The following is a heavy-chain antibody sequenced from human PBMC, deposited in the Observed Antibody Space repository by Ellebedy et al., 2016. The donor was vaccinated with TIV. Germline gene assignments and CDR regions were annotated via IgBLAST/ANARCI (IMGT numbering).Heavy chain of an antibody. J-gene: IGHJ4*02. CDR2: LNPTTGHT. CDR3: ALCPRGHNQHFPY. Sequence: ASVKVSCKASGYTLSNYGIAWVRLAAGLGLEWMGWLNPTTGHTRYAQKFQDRVTMTRDTSITTAYMDLSSLGSDDTAVYFCALCPRGHNQHFPYWGQGTLVTVSS. CDR1: GYTLSNYG. D-gene: IGHD3-3*02. V-gene: IGHV1-8*02.